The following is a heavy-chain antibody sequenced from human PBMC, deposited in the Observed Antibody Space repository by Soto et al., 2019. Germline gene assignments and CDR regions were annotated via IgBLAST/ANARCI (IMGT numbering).Heavy chain of an antibody. D-gene: IGHD4-17*01. Sequence: SETLSLTCTVSGGSISSGGYYWSWIRQHPGNGLEWIGYIYYSGSTYYNPSLKSRVTISVDTSKNQFSLKLSSVTAADTAVYYCARQYGDYDLNWFDPWGQGTLVTVSS. CDR3: ARQYGDYDLNWFDP. CDR2: IYYSGST. CDR1: GGSISSGGYY. J-gene: IGHJ5*02. V-gene: IGHV4-31*03.